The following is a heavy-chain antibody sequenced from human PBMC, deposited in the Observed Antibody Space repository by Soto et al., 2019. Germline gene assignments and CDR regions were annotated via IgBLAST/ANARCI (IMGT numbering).Heavy chain of an antibody. CDR2: INAGDDNT. J-gene: IGHJ6*02. CDR1: GYTLTSHD. CDR3: AKYNWDAPPLHRIDR. D-gene: IGHD1-1*01. V-gene: IGHV1-3*05. Sequence: QVHLVQSGAEEKKPGASVKVSCKASGYTLTSHDMHWVRQAPGQRLEWMGWINAGDDNTQFSQKFQGRVTITRDTTAGKGLKEAGGLRFEETAGHQLAKYNWDAPPLHRIDRWGQGTTVTVSS.